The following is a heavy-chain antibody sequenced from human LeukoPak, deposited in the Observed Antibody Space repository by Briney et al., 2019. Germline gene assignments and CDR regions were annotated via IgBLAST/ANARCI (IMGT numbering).Heavy chain of an antibody. Sequence: AASVKVSCKASGGTFSSYAISWVRQAPGQGLEWMGGIIPIFGTANYAQKFQGRVTITADESTSTAYMELSSLRSEDTAVYYCARDRMPDSSGYYKPREFDYWGQGTLVTVSS. CDR1: GGTFSSYA. D-gene: IGHD3-22*01. V-gene: IGHV1-69*13. J-gene: IGHJ4*02. CDR3: ARDRMPDSSGYYKPREFDY. CDR2: IIPIFGTA.